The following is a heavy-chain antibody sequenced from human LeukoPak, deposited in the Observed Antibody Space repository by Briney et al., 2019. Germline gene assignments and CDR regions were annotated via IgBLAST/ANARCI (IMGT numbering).Heavy chain of an antibody. CDR3: AKLDRPRNWNWRFDP. CDR2: IYTSGST. CDR1: GGSMSNSY. D-gene: IGHD1-7*01. V-gene: IGHV4-4*07. Sequence: PSETLSLTCTVSGGSMSNSYWSWLRQPAGKGLEWIGRIYTSGSTNYNPSLKSRVTMSIDMSKNQFSLKLRSVTAADTAVYYCAKLDRPRNWNWRFDPWGQGALVTVSS. J-gene: IGHJ5*02.